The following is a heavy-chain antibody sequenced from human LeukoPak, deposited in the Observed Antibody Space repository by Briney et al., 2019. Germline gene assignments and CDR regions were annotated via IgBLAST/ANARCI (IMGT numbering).Heavy chain of an antibody. V-gene: IGHV1-69*05. CDR1: GATFSSYA. CDR2: IVPIFGTA. Sequence: SVKLSCKASGATFSSYAISWVRQSPGQGLEWMGGIVPIFGTANYAQKFQGRVTITTDESTSTAYMELSSLRSEDTAVYYCARGPLRFCSSTSCYIHYYYYMDVWGKGTTVTVSS. CDR3: ARGPLRFCSSTSCYIHYYYYMDV. D-gene: IGHD2-2*01. J-gene: IGHJ6*03.